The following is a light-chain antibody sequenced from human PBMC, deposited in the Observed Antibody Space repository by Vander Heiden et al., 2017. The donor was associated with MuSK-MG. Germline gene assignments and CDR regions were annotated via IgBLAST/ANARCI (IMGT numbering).Light chain of an antibody. CDR1: QSISDW. CDR3: QQENCSPST. Sequence: DIQMTQSPSTLSASVGDRVSLTCRASQSISDWLAWYQQKPGKAPKLLIYRASTLESGVPSRFSGSGSGTEFTLSISSLQPDDFATYYCQQENCSPSTFGQGTKLEIK. CDR2: RAS. J-gene: IGKJ2*01. V-gene: IGKV1-5*03.